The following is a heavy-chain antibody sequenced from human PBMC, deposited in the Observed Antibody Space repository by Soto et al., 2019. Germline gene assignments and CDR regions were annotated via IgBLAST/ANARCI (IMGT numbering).Heavy chain of an antibody. Sequence: EVQLVESGGGLVQPGGSLRLSCTVSGFTLSSHWMDWVRQAPGKGLEWVANIKQDGSVTHYGDSVQGRFTISRDNAQNSFLLQMNRLMAEYTAVYYGARDSGYCHSRGCLDALDMRGQGTMVTVSS. CDR1: GFTLSSHW. CDR3: ARDSGYCHSRGCLDALDM. V-gene: IGHV3-7*05. D-gene: IGHD2-15*01. CDR2: IKQDGSVT. J-gene: IGHJ3*02.